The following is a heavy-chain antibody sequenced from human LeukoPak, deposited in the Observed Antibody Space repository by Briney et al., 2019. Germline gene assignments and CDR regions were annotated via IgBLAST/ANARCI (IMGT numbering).Heavy chain of an antibody. D-gene: IGHD6-6*01. V-gene: IGHV3-23*01. CDR1: GFTFSSYV. J-gene: IGHJ4*02. CDR3: AKGSSSSRPYYFDY. Sequence: GGSLRLSCAASGFTFSSYVMSWVRQAPGKGLEWVSAISDNSVSTYYADSVKGRFTVSRDNSKNTLYLQMNSLRVEDTAVYFCAKGSSSSRPYYFDYWGQGTLDTVSS. CDR2: ISDNSVST.